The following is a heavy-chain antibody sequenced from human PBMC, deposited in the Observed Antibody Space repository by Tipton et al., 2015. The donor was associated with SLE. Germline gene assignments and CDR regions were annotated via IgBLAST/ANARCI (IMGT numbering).Heavy chain of an antibody. CDR2: IYYTGSS. Sequence: LRLSCAASGFTVSSNYMSWVRQAPGKGLEWIGYIYYTGSSSYNPSLKSRVTTSIDTSKNQFSLKLSSVTAADTAVYYCARGRLWLHYRGQGALVAVSA. J-gene: IGHJ4*02. V-gene: IGHV4-59*02. CDR3: ARGRLWLHY. CDR1: GFTVSSNY. D-gene: IGHD5-18*01.